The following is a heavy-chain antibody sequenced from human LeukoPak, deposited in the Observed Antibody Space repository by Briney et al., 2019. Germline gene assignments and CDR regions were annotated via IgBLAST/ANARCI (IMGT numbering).Heavy chain of an antibody. CDR3: SRRRFCCCDWYNWFVP. CDR2: MNPNSGNT. CDR1: GYTFTSYD. J-gene: IGHJ5*02. V-gene: IGHV1-8*01. Sequence: GASVKVSCKASGYTFTSYDINWVRQATGQGLEWMGWMNPNSGNTGYAQKFQGRATMTRNTSISTAYMELSSLRSEDTAVYYCSRRRFCCCDWYNWFVPWGQGTLVTVSS. D-gene: IGHD2-21*02.